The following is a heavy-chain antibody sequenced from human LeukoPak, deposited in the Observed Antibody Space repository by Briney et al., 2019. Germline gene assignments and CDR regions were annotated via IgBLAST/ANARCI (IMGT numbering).Heavy chain of an antibody. CDR2: INHSGST. CDR3: ARGYVGTLYSAVFDV. D-gene: IGHD1-14*01. V-gene: IGHV4-34*01. J-gene: IGHJ6*02. Sequence: SETLSLTCAVYGGSFSGYYWSWIRQPPEKGLEWIGEINHSGSTNYNPSLKSRVTISVDTSKNQFSLKLSSVTAADTAVYYCARGYVGTLYSAVFDVWGQGTTVTVSS. CDR1: GGSFSGYY.